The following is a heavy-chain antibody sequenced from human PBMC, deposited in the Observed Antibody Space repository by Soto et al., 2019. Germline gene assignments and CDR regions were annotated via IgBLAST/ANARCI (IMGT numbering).Heavy chain of an antibody. J-gene: IGHJ5*02. D-gene: IGHD6-13*01. V-gene: IGHV3-53*01. CDR2: IHSDATT. CDR3: AREVRGTWYSWLDP. Sequence: GGSLRRSCAASGFRVSDNSMTWVRQAPGKGLEGVSVIHSDATTYFADSVKGRIIISRDQSRNTVYHQMDRLKAEHSATYYFAREVRGTWYSWLDPWGQGTLVTVSS. CDR1: GFRVSDNS.